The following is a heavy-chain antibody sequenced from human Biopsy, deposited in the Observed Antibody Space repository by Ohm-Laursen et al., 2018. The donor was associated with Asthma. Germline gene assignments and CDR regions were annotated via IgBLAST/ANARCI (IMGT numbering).Heavy chain of an antibody. D-gene: IGHD6-19*01. CDR1: GFTFSSYG. CDR2: ITGSGGTT. CDR3: AKDFRGIAVAGDRGLDY. Sequence: SLRLSCAASGFTFSSYGMDWVRQAPGKGLERVSAITGSGGTTYYADSVRGRFTISRDNSKSTLFLQMDSLSAEDTAVYYCAKDFRGIAVAGDRGLDYWGQGTLVTVSS. V-gene: IGHV3-23*01. J-gene: IGHJ4*02.